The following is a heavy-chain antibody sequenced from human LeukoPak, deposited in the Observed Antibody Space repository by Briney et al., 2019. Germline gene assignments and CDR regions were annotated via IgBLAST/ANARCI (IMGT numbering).Heavy chain of an antibody. CDR1: GYSFTAYY. J-gene: IGHJ4*02. V-gene: IGHV1-2*02. D-gene: IGHD2-15*01. CDR3: ARGYCSGGSCYRLDY. Sequence: ASVKVSCKASGYSFTAYYMHWVRQAPGQGLEWMGWINPNSGGTDYAQKLQGRVTMTTDTSTSTAYMELRTLRSDDTAVYYCARGYCSGGSCYRLDYWGQGTLVTVSS. CDR2: INPNSGGT.